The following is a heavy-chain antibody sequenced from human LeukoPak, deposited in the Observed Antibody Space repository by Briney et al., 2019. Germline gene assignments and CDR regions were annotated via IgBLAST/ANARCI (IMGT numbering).Heavy chain of an antibody. Sequence: GESLKISCKGSGYSFTSYWIGWVRQMPGKGLEWMGIIFPGDSGTRYSPSFQGQVTISADKSISTAYLQWSSLKASDTAMYYCAKHRGQYSYGLTVDYWGQGTLVTVSS. CDR1: GYSFTSYW. J-gene: IGHJ4*02. V-gene: IGHV5-51*01. CDR3: AKHRGQYSYGLTVDY. CDR2: IFPGDSGT. D-gene: IGHD5-18*01.